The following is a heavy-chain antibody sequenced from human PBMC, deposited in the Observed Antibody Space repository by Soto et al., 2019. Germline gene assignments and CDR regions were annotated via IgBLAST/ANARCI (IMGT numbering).Heavy chain of an antibody. V-gene: IGHV4-34*01. Sequence: QVQLQQWGAGLLKPSETLSLTCAVYGGSVSSGSYYWSWIRQPPGKGLEWIGEMSHSGGTHFNPSLKDRVTISVDTSKNQFSLKMSSVTAADTALYYCARVERGTATTVVDAFDIWGPGTMVTVSS. CDR3: ARVERGTATTVVDAFDI. CDR2: MSHSGGT. J-gene: IGHJ3*02. CDR1: GGSVSSGSYY. D-gene: IGHD1-1*01.